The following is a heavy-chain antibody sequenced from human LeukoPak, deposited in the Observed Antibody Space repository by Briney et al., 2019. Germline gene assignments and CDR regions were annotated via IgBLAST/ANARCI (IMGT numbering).Heavy chain of an antibody. CDR3: ARTPDFQERAIYYFDY. Sequence: SETLSLTCTVSGGSISSYYWSWLRQPPGKGLEWIGYIYYSVITNYIPSLNSRVTISVDTSMHQFSLKLSSVTAADTAVYYCARTPDFQERAIYYFDYWGQGTLVTVSS. CDR1: GGSISSYY. V-gene: IGHV4-59*08. CDR2: IYYSVIT. J-gene: IGHJ4*02. D-gene: IGHD3-3*01.